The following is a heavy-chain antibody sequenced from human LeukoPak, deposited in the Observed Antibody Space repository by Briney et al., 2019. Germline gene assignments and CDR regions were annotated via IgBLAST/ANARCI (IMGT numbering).Heavy chain of an antibody. CDR3: AKIAETSGIYGQGYDY. D-gene: IGHD1-26*01. CDR2: ISGSGDNT. V-gene: IGHV3-23*01. CDR1: GFSFKTYG. J-gene: IGHJ4*02. Sequence: PGGSLRLSCAASGFSFKTYGMSGVRQAPGKRLEWVSGISGSGDNTHNADFVKGRFTISRDNSKNTLYLQMNSLRAEDTAVYYCAKIAETSGIYGQGYDYWGQGTLVTVSS.